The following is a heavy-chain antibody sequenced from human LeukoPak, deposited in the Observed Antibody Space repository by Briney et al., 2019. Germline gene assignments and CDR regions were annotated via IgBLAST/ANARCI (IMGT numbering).Heavy chain of an antibody. Sequence: SETLSLTCTVSGGSISSSSYYWGWIRQPPGKGLEWIGSIYYSGSTYYNPSLKSRVTISVDTSKNQFSLKLSSVTAADTAVYYCARQRATIWIFDYWGQGTLVTDSS. CDR1: GGSISSSSYY. D-gene: IGHD5-12*01. CDR3: ARQRATIWIFDY. CDR2: IYYSGST. J-gene: IGHJ4*02. V-gene: IGHV4-39*01.